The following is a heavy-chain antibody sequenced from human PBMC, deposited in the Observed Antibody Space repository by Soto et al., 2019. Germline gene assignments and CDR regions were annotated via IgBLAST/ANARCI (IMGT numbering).Heavy chain of an antibody. Sequence: PSETLSLTCTVSGGSIRSYYWSWIRQPPGKGLEWIGYIDDSGSTNYNPSLKSRVTISLDTSKNQFSLKLNSVTAADTAVYYCARRGPISGTLYYIDFRGQGTLVTVSS. CDR2: IDDSGST. J-gene: IGHJ4*02. CDR3: ARRGPISGTLYYIDF. V-gene: IGHV4-59*08. D-gene: IGHD3-10*01. CDR1: GGSIRSYY.